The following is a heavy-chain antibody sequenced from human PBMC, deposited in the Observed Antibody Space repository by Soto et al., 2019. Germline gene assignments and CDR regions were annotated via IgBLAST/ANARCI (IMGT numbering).Heavy chain of an antibody. CDR3: ARATRRTTLVRGVTTALDY. CDR2: ISSTSSPI. D-gene: IGHD3-10*01. V-gene: IGHV3-21*06. Sequence: GGSLRLSCEASGFTFKIYDMNWVRQAPGKGLEWVSYISSTSSPIYYGDSVKGRFTISRDNAKNSLLLQMNSLRDEDTAVYYCARATRRTTLVRGVTTALDYWGQGTLVTVSS. CDR1: GFTFKIYD. J-gene: IGHJ4*02.